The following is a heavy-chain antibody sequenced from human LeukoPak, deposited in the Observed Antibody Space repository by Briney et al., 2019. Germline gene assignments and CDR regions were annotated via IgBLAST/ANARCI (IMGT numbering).Heavy chain of an antibody. D-gene: IGHD2-2*01. CDR1: GGSISSYY. V-gene: IGHV4-4*07. J-gene: IGHJ6*03. CDR2: IYTSGST. CDR3: ARGNELLSYYYYMDV. Sequence: SETLSLTCTVSGGSISSYYWSWIRQPAGKGLEWIGRIYTSGSTNYNPSLKSRVTMSVDTSKNQFSLKLSSVTAADTAVYYCARGNELLSYYYYMDVWGKGTTVTVSS.